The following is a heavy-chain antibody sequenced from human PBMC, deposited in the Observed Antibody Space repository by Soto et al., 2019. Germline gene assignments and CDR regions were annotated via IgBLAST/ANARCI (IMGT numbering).Heavy chain of an antibody. Sequence: EVQLVESGEGLVQPGGSLRLSCAASGFTFSSYWMSWVSQAPGKGLEWVANIKQDGSEKYYVDSVKGRFTISRDNAKNSLYLQMNSLRAEDTAVYYCARRGLFYDSSGYNTVFNYWGQGTLVTVSS. V-gene: IGHV3-7*05. CDR2: IKQDGSEK. J-gene: IGHJ4*02. CDR3: ARRGLFYDSSGYNTVFNY. CDR1: GFTFSSYW. D-gene: IGHD3-22*01.